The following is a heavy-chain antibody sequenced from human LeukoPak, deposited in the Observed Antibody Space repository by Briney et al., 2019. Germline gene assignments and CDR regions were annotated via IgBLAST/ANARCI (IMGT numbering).Heavy chain of an antibody. CDR1: GASISSGSYY. V-gene: IGHV4-61*02. D-gene: IGHD3-22*01. J-gene: IGHJ4*02. CDR2: IYTSGST. Sequence: SETLSLTCTVSGASISSGSYYWSWIRQPAGKGLEWIGRIYTSGSTNYSPSLKTRVTISVDRSKNQFSLKLSSVTAADTAVYYCARDRYYYDSSGYHFDYWGQGTLVTVSS. CDR3: ARDRYYYDSSGYHFDY.